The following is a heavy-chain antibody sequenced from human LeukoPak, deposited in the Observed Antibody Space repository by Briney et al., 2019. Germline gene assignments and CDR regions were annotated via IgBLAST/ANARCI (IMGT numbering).Heavy chain of an antibody. D-gene: IGHD6-6*01. J-gene: IGHJ4*02. Sequence: GGSLRLSCAASGFTFSSYWMTWVRQGPGKGLEWVANIKPGGNEKYYVDSVKGRFTISRDNVKNTLYLQMNSLRAEDTAVYYCAKDSSHGVYYFDYWGQGTLVTVSS. CDR2: IKPGGNEK. CDR1: GFTFSSYW. V-gene: IGHV3-7*03. CDR3: AKDSSHGVYYFDY.